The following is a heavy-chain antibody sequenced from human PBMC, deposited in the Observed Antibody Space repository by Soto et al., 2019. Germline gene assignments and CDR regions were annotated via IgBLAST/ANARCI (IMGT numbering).Heavy chain of an antibody. Sequence: PSETLCLTCSVSGGSISSYYWSWIRQPPGKGLEWIGYIYYSGSTNYTPSLKSRVTISVDTSNNQFSLKLSSVTAADTAVYYCARVFYYDSQVRDYGMDVWGQGTTVTVSS. D-gene: IGHD3-22*01. CDR2: IYYSGST. J-gene: IGHJ6*02. V-gene: IGHV4-59*01. CDR1: GGSISSYY. CDR3: ARVFYYDSQVRDYGMDV.